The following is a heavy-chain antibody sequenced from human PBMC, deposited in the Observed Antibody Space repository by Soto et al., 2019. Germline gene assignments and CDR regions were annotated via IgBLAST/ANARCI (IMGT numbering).Heavy chain of an antibody. CDR2: ISGNGVHT. CDR3: ARLGFVGEGDF. J-gene: IGHJ4*02. V-gene: IGHV3-74*01. D-gene: IGHD3-16*01. Sequence: EVQLAESGGGLIQPGGXLRLSCATSGFTFSRYWIHWXRQAPGEGLVWVSRISGNGVHTDYAESVKGRFTVSRDTAKSTGYLQMNNLRAEDTAIYYCARLGFVGEGDFWGQGILVTVSS. CDR1: GFTFSRYW.